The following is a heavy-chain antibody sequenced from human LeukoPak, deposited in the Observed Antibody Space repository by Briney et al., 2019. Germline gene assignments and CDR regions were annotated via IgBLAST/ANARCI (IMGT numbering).Heavy chain of an antibody. V-gene: IGHV3-48*04. J-gene: IGHJ6*02. Sequence: GGSLRLSCAASGFTFSSYSMNWVRQAPGKGLEWVSYISSSSSTIYYADSVKGRFTISRDNAKNPLYLQMNSLRAEDTAVYYCARDYHSSGYGMDVWGQGTTVTVSS. CDR2: ISSSSSTI. CDR3: ARDYHSSGYGMDV. D-gene: IGHD6-19*01. CDR1: GFTFSSYS.